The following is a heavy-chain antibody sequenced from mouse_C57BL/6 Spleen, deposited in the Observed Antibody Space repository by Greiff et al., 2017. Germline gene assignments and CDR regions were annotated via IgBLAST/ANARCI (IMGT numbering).Heavy chain of an antibody. V-gene: IGHV3-6*01. CDR3: ARERTTVVDY. D-gene: IGHD1-1*01. Sequence: EVQLVESGPGLVKPSQSLSLTCSVTGYSITSGYYWNWIRQFPGNKLEWMGYISYDGSKNYNPSLKNRISITRDTSKNQFFLKLNSVTTEDTATYYCARERTTVVDYWGQGTTLTVSS. CDR1: GYSITSGYY. J-gene: IGHJ2*01. CDR2: ISYDGSK.